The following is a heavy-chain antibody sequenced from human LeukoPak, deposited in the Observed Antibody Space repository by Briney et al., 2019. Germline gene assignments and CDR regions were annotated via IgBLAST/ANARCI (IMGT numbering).Heavy chain of an antibody. J-gene: IGHJ5*02. CDR2: IYSGGST. CDR3: AKSGGSGSYTWFDP. D-gene: IGHD3-10*01. CDR1: GFTVSSNY. Sequence: PGGSLRLSCAASGFTVSSNYMSWVRQAPGKGLEWVSVIYSGGSTYYADSVKGRFTISRDNAKNSLYLQMNSLRAEDTALYYCAKSGGSGSYTWFDPWGQGTLVTVSS. V-gene: IGHV3-53*05.